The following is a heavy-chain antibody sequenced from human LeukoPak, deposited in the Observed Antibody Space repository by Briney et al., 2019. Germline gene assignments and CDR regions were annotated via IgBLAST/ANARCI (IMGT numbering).Heavy chain of an antibody. Sequence: GGSLRLSCAPSGFTFRSYAMGGVRQAPGRGLEWVSCIFNRGSSTYYADSVKGRFTISRDNSKNTLYLQMNSLRSDDTAVYYCAKDRPRSGWFFDSWGQGTLVTVSS. CDR1: GFTFRSYA. CDR3: AKDRPRSGWFFDS. V-gene: IGHV3-23*05. D-gene: IGHD6-19*01. CDR2: IFNRGSST. J-gene: IGHJ4*02.